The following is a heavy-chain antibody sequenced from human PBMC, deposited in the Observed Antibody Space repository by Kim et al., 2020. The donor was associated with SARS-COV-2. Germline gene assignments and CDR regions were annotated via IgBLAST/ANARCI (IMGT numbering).Heavy chain of an antibody. CDR1: GGSISTYD. V-gene: IGHV4-4*07. CDR2: IEVRWTT. D-gene: IGHD6-19*01. CDR3: AVGCYSIGWYDWCVH. J-gene: IGHJ1*01. Sequence: SYTLSLTCTVSGGSISTYDWNWIRQPAGKGLEWIGHIEVRWTTKYNQSVKKRVTVSLYTSKSQVSVKLNSVTAADTAVYLCAVGCYSIGWYDWCVHWGEG.